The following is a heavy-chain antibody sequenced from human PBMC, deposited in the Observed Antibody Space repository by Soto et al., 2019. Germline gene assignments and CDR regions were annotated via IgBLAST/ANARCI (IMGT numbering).Heavy chain of an antibody. CDR1: GFNLSSYA. D-gene: IGHD4-17*01. J-gene: IGHJ4*02. CDR2: ISNSGGSR. V-gene: IGHV3-23*01. CDR3: AKSYGAGYYFDY. Sequence: GGSLRLSCAASGFNLSSYAMSWVLQTPERGLECVSAISNSGGSRYYADSVKGRFTISRENSKNMVYLQVNSLRAEDTDVYYCAKSYGAGYYFDYWGQGTLVTVSS.